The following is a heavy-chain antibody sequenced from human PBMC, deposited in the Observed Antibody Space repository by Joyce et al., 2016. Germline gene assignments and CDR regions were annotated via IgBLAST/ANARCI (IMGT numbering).Heavy chain of an antibody. CDR1: GGSISSAHW. J-gene: IGHJ5*01. CDR3: ARNGAYSQDS. CDR2: IYLGGST. Sequence: VQLQESGPGLVKPSGTLSLTCAVSGGSISSAHWWSWVRQPPGKGLEWIGEIYLGGSTTFNPSLNSRVTISVDKSKNQLSLKMNSVTAADTAVYYCARNGAYSQDSWGQGTLVTVSS. D-gene: IGHD5-12*01. V-gene: IGHV4-4*02.